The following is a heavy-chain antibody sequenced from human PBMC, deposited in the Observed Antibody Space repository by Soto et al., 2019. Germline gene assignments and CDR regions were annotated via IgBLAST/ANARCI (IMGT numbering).Heavy chain of an antibody. CDR3: AKDRGGPVDY. CDR2: ISHDGNNK. CDR1: GFTFRSYG. V-gene: IGHV3-30*18. J-gene: IGHJ4*02. D-gene: IGHD3-10*01. Sequence: QVQLVESGGGVVQPGRSLRLSCAAAGFTFRSYGMHWVRQATGKGLEWVAVISHDGNNKYYADSVKGRFSISRDNSKNTLYLQIISMRTEDTAVYDCAKDRGGPVDYWGQGTLVTVSS.